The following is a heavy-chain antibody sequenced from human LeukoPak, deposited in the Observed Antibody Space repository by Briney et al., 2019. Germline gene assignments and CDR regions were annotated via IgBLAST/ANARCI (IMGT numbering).Heavy chain of an antibody. V-gene: IGHV4-4*02. J-gene: IGHJ4*02. CDR3: ARDVPLYCSGGSCYSYYFDY. D-gene: IGHD2-15*01. Sequence: GSLRLSCAASGFTFSSYAMSWVRQAPGKGLEWIGEIYHSGSTNYNPSLKSRVTISVDKSKNQFSLKLSSVTAADTAVYYCARDVPLYCSGGSCYSYYFDYWGQGTLVTVSS. CDR1: GFTFSSYAM. CDR2: IYHSGST.